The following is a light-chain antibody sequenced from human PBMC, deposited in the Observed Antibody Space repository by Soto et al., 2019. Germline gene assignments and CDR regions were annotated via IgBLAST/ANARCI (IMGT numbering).Light chain of an antibody. CDR2: KSS. J-gene: IGKJ1*01. V-gene: IGKV1-5*03. CDR3: QQFNTSPWT. Sequence: DIQMTQSPSTLSASEGDRVTISCRASQSVSIWLAWYQQKPGRAPKLLISKSSILESGVPSRFSGSGSGTEFTLTISSPQPYDFAHYYCQQFNTSPWTFGQRTTVEIK. CDR1: QSVSIW.